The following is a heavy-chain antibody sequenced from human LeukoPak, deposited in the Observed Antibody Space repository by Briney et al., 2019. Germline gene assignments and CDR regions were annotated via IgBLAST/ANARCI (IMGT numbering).Heavy chain of an antibody. D-gene: IGHD3-10*01. J-gene: IGHJ4*02. V-gene: IGHV3-9*01. CDR3: AKGYYYGSGSSGFDY. CDR1: GFTFDDYA. CDR2: ISWNSGSI. Sequence: GGSLRLSCAASGFTFDDYAMHWVRQAPGKGLEWVSGISWNSGSIGYADSVKGRFTISRDNAKNSLYLQMNSLRAEDTALYYCAKGYYYGSGSSGFDYWGQGTLVTVSS.